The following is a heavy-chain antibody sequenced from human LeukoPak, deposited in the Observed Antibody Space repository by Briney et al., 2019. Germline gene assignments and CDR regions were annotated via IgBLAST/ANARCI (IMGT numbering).Heavy chain of an antibody. Sequence: ASVKVSCKASGYTFTGYYMHWVRQAPGQGLEWVGWINPDSGGTNYAQKFQGRVTMTRDTSIRTAYMELSRLRSDDTAVYYCGRGNKSFDPWGQGTLVTVSS. J-gene: IGHJ5*02. V-gene: IGHV1-2*02. CDR1: GYTFTGYY. CDR3: GRGNKSFDP. CDR2: INPDSGGT.